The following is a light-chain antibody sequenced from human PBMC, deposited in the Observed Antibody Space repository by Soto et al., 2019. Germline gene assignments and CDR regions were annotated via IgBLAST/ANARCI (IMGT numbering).Light chain of an antibody. Sequence: DIQMTQSPSSLSASVGDRVTITCQATQDLKNYLNWYQHIPGKAPKLLIHDASNLETGVPSRFSGSGSGTDFTFTISSLQPEDSATYYCQQYENLPITLGQGTRLEIK. CDR1: QDLKNY. V-gene: IGKV1-33*01. CDR2: DAS. CDR3: QQYENLPIT. J-gene: IGKJ5*01.